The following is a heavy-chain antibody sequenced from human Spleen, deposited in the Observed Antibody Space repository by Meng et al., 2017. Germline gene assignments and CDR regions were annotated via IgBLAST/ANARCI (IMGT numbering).Heavy chain of an antibody. CDR1: GYTLSSDG. CDR3: ATRGNPYLNC. V-gene: IGHV1-18*01. CDR2: INVYNGKT. Sequence: QGHLVQSGAEVKKPGASVKVSCDASGYTLSSDGFSWVRQAPGQGLEWLGWINVYNGKTDYALKFQDRVTMTTDTFTNTAYMELRSLRSDDTAVYYCATRGNPYLNCWGQGTLVTVSS. J-gene: IGHJ4*02.